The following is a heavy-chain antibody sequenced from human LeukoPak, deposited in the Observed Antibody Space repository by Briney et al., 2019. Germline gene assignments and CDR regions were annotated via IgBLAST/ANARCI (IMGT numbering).Heavy chain of an antibody. D-gene: IGHD4-11*01. CDR2: ISAGATAT. J-gene: IGHJ4*02. Sequence: GGSLRLSCAASGFSFSTYAMSWVRQAPGKGLEWVSSISAGATATYYADSAKGRFTISRDNSENTLYLQMNSLRADDTALYYCAKGGTTAWTAVVYWGQGTLVTVSS. CDR1: GFSFSTYA. V-gene: IGHV3-23*01. CDR3: AKGGTTAWTAVVY.